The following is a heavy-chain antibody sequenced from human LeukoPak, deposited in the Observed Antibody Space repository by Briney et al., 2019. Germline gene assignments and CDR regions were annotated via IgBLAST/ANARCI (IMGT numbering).Heavy chain of an antibody. J-gene: IGHJ4*02. CDR3: APTAEAYTSWWKV. V-gene: IGHV1-18*01. Sequence: VASVKVSCKASGYTFTSYGISWVRQAPGQGLEWMGWISAYNGNTNYAQKLQGRVTMTTDTSTSTAYLEVRSLTSDDTAVYYCAPTAEAYTSWWKVWGQGTLVTVSS. CDR1: GYTFTSYG. CDR2: ISAYNGNT. D-gene: IGHD3-16*01.